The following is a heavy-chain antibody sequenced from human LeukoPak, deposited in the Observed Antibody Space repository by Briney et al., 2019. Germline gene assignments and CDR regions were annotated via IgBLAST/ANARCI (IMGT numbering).Heavy chain of an antibody. CDR1: GFTVSSNY. J-gene: IGHJ4*02. CDR2: IYSGGST. D-gene: IGHD3-22*01. CDR3: ARDGYYYDSSGYYSFDY. Sequence: GGSLRLSCAASGFTVSSNYMSWVRQAPGKGLEWVSVIYSGGSTYYADSVKGRFTISRHNSKNTLYLQMNSLRAEDTAVYYCARDGYYYDSSGYYSFDYWGQGTLVTVSS. V-gene: IGHV3-53*04.